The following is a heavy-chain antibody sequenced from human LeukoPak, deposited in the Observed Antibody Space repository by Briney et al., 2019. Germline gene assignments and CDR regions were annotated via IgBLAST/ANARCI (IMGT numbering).Heavy chain of an antibody. Sequence: PGRSLRLSWAASGFTFSNYWMHWVRQAPRKGLVWVSRINSDGINTSYADSVKGRFTISRDNSKNTLYLQMNSLRAEDTAVYYCAKAFVDSSGYHHYYFDYWGQGTLVTVSS. V-gene: IGHV3-74*01. J-gene: IGHJ4*02. D-gene: IGHD3-22*01. CDR2: INSDGINT. CDR3: AKAFVDSSGYHHYYFDY. CDR1: GFTFSNYW.